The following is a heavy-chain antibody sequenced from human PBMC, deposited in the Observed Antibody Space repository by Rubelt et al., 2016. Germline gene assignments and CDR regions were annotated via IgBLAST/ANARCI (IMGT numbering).Heavy chain of an antibody. CDR3: ARRRGIYHFDC. J-gene: IGHJ4*01. Sequence: EVQLVESGGGLVQPGGSLRLSCVASGFTLVNSGMTWVRQAPGQGLEWVATSSTLGWTNYRDSVKSRFTVSRDTAKNSVFLQMNSLRDDDRAVYYCARRRGIYHFDCWGQGTLVTVSS. CDR2: SSTLGWT. CDR1: GFTLVNSG. D-gene: IGHD3-16*01. V-gene: IGHV3-21*01.